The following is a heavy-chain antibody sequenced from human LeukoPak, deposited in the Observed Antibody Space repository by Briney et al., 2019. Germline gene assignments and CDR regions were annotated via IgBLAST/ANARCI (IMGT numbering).Heavy chain of an antibody. J-gene: IGHJ4*02. CDR3: ARSIVVVVAATRYFDY. D-gene: IGHD2-15*01. V-gene: IGHV3-7*01. CDR2: IKQDGSEK. Sequence: GGSLRLSCAASGFTFSSYSMNWVRQAPGKGLEWVANIKQDGSEKYYVDSVKGRFTISRDNAKNSLYLQMNSLRAEDTAVYYCARSIVVVVAATRYFDYWGQGTLVTVSP. CDR1: GFTFSSYS.